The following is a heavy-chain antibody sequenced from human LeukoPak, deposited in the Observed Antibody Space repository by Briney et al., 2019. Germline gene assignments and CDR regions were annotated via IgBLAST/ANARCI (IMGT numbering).Heavy chain of an antibody. J-gene: IGHJ4*02. Sequence: PGGSLRLSCAASGFTFSNAWMSWVRQAPGKGLEWVGRIKSKTDGGTTDYAAPVKGRFTISRDDSKNTLYLQMNSLKTEGTAVYYCTTRWGYSSSYFDYWGQGTLVTVSS. CDR3: TTRWGYSSSYFDY. CDR2: IKSKTDGGTT. D-gene: IGHD6-13*01. V-gene: IGHV3-15*01. CDR1: GFTFSNAW.